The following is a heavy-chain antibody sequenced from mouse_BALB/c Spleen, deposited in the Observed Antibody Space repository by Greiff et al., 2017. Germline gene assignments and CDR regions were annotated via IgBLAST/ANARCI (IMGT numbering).Heavy chain of an antibody. Sequence: EVKLMESGGGLVQPGGSLRLSCATSGFTFSDFYMEWVRQPPGKRLEWIAASRNKANDYTTEYSASVKGRFIVSRDTSQSILYLQMNALRAEDTAIYYCARDYYGSSYGYFDVWGAGTTVTVSS. CDR1: GFTFSDFY. D-gene: IGHD1-1*01. CDR2: SRNKANDYTT. CDR3: ARDYYGSSYGYFDV. V-gene: IGHV7-1*02. J-gene: IGHJ1*01.